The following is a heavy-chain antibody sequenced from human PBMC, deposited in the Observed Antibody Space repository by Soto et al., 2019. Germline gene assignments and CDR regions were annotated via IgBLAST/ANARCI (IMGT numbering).Heavy chain of an antibody. CDR1: GGSISSGGYS. V-gene: IGHV4-30-2*01. Sequence: QLQLQESGSGLVKPSQTLSLTCAVSGGSISSGGYSWSWIRQPPGKGLEWIGYIYHSGSTYYNPSLTRRVXXSXDXXKNQFSLKLSSVTAADTAVYYCARGSWGGAADFDYWGQGTLVTVSS. CDR3: ARGSWGGAADFDY. J-gene: IGHJ4*02. D-gene: IGHD1-26*01. CDR2: IYHSGST.